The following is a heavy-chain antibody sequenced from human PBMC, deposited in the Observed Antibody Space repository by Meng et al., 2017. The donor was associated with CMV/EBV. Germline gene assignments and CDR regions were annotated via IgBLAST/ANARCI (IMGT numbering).Heavy chain of an antibody. CDR2: MIPIYGTA. D-gene: IGHD6-6*01. V-gene: IGHV1-69*05. CDR1: GGNISSPA. CDR3: ARASVGSSSHPYFDY. Sequence: SVKVSCKASGGNISSPAISWVRQAPGQGLEWVGGMIPIYGTAKYAKKFKGRVTITTDESTNTAHMELSNLRSEDTAVYYCARASVGSSSHPYFDYWGQGTLVTVSS. J-gene: IGHJ4*02.